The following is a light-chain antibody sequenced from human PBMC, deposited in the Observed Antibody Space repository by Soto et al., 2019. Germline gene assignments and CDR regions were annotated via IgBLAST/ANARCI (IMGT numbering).Light chain of an antibody. J-gene: IGKJ4*01. CDR2: AAT. CDR1: QGIRND. CDR3: LQDYNYPLT. Sequence: AIQMTQSPSSLSASIGDRVTITCRASQGIRNDLGWYQQKPGKAPKLLIYAATTLQSGVPSRFSGSGSGTDFTLTISSLQPEDFATYYCLQDYNYPLTFGGGTKVDIK. V-gene: IGKV1-6*01.